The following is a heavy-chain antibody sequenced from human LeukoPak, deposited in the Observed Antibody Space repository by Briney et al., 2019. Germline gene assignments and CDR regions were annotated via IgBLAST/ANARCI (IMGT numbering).Heavy chain of an antibody. CDR1: GFTFSSYW. CDR2: IKQDGSEK. CDR3: ASDRDYYDSSGYLFDY. Sequence: GGSLRLSCAASGFTFSSYWMSWVRQAPGKGLEWVANIKQDGSEKYYVDSVKGRFTISRDNAKNSLYLQMNSLRAEDTAVYYCASDRDYYDSSGYLFDYWGQGTLVTVPS. V-gene: IGHV3-7*01. D-gene: IGHD3-22*01. J-gene: IGHJ4*02.